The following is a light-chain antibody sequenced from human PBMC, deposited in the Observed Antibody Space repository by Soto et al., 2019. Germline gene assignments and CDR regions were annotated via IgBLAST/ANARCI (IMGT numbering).Light chain of an antibody. Sequence: QSALTQPASVSGSPGQSITISCTGTSSDLAIYNYVSWYQQQPGKAPKLMIYQVTNRPSGVSNRFSGSRSGNTASLTISGLQAEDEADYYCRSSTDSSNDVFGTGTKLTVL. CDR3: RSSTDSSNDV. J-gene: IGLJ1*01. V-gene: IGLV2-14*01. CDR1: SSDLAIYNY. CDR2: QVT.